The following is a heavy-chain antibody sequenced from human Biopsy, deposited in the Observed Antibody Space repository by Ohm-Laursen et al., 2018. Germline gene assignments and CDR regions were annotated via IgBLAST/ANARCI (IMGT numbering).Heavy chain of an antibody. CDR2: IFYRGST. CDR3: ARDYDTSGYYYVS. J-gene: IGHJ5*02. V-gene: IGHV4-39*02. CDR1: GGSISNNNYY. Sequence: SDTLSLTCTVSGGSISNNNYYWGWIRQPPGKGLEWIGSIFYRGSTHYKPSLKSRVNMSVDTSKNHFSLKLNSVTAADTAVYYCARDYDTSGYYYVSWGQGTLVTVSS. D-gene: IGHD3-22*01.